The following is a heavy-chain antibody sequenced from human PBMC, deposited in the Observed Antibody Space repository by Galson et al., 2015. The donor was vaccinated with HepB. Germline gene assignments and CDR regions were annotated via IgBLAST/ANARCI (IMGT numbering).Heavy chain of an antibody. CDR1: GFTFSSYS. Sequence: SLRLSCAASGFTFSSYSMNWVRQAPGKGLEWVSYISSSSSTIYYADSVKGRFTISRDNAKNSLYLQMNSLRDEDTAVYYCARLALTVTTIGNYWGQGTLVTVSS. CDR3: ARLALTVTTIGNY. CDR2: ISSSSSTI. V-gene: IGHV3-48*02. D-gene: IGHD4-17*01. J-gene: IGHJ4*02.